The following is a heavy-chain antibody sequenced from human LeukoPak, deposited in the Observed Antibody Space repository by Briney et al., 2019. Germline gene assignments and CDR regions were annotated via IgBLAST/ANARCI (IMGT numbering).Heavy chain of an antibody. V-gene: IGHV3-48*01. D-gene: IGHD6-19*01. Sequence: GGSLRLSCAASGFTFSNYSMNWARQAPGKGLEWVSYISRSSTTIYYADSVKGRFTISRDNAKNSLYLQMNSLRAEDTAVYYCARGGGQWLVNSYYYMDVWGKGTTVTVSS. CDR1: GFTFSNYS. CDR2: ISRSSTTI. CDR3: ARGGGQWLVNSYYYMDV. J-gene: IGHJ6*03.